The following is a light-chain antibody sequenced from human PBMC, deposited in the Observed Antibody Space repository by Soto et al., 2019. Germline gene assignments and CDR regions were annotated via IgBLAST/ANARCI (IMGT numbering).Light chain of an antibody. CDR2: GTS. CDR1: QSVPRSY. Sequence: EIVLTQSPGTLSLSPGERATLSCRASQSVPRSYLAWYQQKPGQAPGLLIYGTSSRATGIPDGFSGSGSGTDFTLTISRLEREDFAVFYCQQYGSSITFGQGTRLEIK. V-gene: IGKV3-20*01. J-gene: IGKJ5*01. CDR3: QQYGSSIT.